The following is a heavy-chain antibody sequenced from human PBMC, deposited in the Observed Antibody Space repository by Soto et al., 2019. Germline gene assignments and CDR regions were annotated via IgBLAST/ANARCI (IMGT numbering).Heavy chain of an antibody. CDR2: ISYDGSNK. CDR3: AKDGARLRLGELSLYFDY. D-gene: IGHD3-16*02. Sequence: GGSLRLSCAASGFAFSSYGMHWVRQAPGKGLEWVAVISYDGSNKYYADSVKGRFTISRDNSKNTLYLQMNSLRAEDTAVYYCAKDGARLRLGELSLYFDYWGQGTLVTVS. J-gene: IGHJ4*02. V-gene: IGHV3-30*18. CDR1: GFAFSSYG.